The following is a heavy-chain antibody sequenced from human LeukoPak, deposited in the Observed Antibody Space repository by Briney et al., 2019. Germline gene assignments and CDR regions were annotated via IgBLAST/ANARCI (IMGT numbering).Heavy chain of an antibody. CDR3: ARGPHCSGGSCYSRSFDY. D-gene: IGHD2-15*01. Sequence: GGSLRLSRAASGYTFSIYEMHWARQARGKGLGWGSYISNNCNTIYYADSLRGRYTISRDNVKNSLYLQMNSLEAEGTAVYYCARGPHCSGGSCYSRSFDYWGQGTLVTVSS. V-gene: IGHV3-48*03. CDR2: ISNNCNTI. CDR1: GYTFSIYE. J-gene: IGHJ4*02.